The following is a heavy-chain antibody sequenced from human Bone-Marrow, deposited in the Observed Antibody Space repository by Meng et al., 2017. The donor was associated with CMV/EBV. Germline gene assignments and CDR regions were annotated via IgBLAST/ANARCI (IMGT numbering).Heavy chain of an antibody. CDR3: ARGCSTTSCYGF. Sequence: ASVKVSCKASGYTFTDYYVHWVRQDPGQGLEWMGWTNPKSGGAIYAQKFQGRVTMTHDTSITTAYMDLSSLKSDDTAVYYCARGCSTTSCYGFWGQGTLVTVSS. D-gene: IGHD2-2*01. CDR1: GYTFTDYY. V-gene: IGHV1-2*02. CDR2: TNPKSGGA. J-gene: IGHJ4*02.